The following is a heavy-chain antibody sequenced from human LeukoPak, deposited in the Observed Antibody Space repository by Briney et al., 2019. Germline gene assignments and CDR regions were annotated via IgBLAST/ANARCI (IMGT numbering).Heavy chain of an antibody. D-gene: IGHD4-17*01. J-gene: IGHJ4*02. Sequence: SETLSLTCTVSGGSISRSYGNWIRQPPGKGLEWIGYIYYSGSTKYNPSLKSRVTISLDSSKNQSSLKLSSVTAADTAVYYCARAYGDYFLGFDYWGQGTLVTVSS. CDR3: ARAYGDYFLGFDY. CDR1: GGSISRSY. CDR2: IYYSGST. V-gene: IGHV4-59*12.